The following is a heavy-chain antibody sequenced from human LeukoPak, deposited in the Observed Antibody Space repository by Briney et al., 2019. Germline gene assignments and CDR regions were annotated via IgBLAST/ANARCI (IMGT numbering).Heavy chain of an antibody. Sequence: GGSLRLSCTASGFIFSSSAMHWVRQAPGKGLEYVSAISDSGGSTYYADSVKGRFTISRDNSKNTLHLQMSSLRAEDTAVYYCVKATTGTTKGWFDPWGQGTLVTVSS. J-gene: IGHJ5*02. CDR3: VKATTGTTKGWFDP. CDR1: GFIFSSSA. D-gene: IGHD1-1*01. V-gene: IGHV3-64D*06. CDR2: ISDSGGST.